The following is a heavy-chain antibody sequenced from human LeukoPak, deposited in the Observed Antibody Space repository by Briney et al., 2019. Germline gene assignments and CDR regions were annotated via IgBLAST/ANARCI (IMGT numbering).Heavy chain of an antibody. V-gene: IGHV3-66*01. Sequence: GGSLRLSCAASAFTVSSDYMSWVRQAPGKGLEWVSVIYSDGSTYYADSVKGRFTISRDNSKNTLYLQMNSLRVEDTAVYYCARDSDRQFLEWSNYYYYMDVWGKGTTVTVSS. CDR1: AFTVSSDY. J-gene: IGHJ6*03. D-gene: IGHD3-3*01. CDR3: ARDSDRQFLEWSNYYYYMDV. CDR2: IYSDGST.